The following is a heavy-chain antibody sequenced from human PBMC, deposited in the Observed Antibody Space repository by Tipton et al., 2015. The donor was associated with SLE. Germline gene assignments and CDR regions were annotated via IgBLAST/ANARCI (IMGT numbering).Heavy chain of an antibody. J-gene: IGHJ6*02. Sequence: TLSLTCAVHGGSFSGYFWSWVRQPPEKGLEWIGEIDHSGSTNYNPSLKSRVTISVDTSKTQFSLKLSSVTAADTAVYYCARDGGQRVISGTYDFYYYGLDVWGQGTTVTVSS. V-gene: IGHV4-34*01. CDR3: ARDGGQRVISGTYDFYYYGLDV. CDR2: IDHSGST. CDR1: GGSFSGYF. D-gene: IGHD6-13*01.